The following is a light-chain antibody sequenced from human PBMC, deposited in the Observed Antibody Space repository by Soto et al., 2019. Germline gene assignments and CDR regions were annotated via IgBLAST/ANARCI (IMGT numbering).Light chain of an antibody. J-gene: IGKJ4*01. CDR2: RTS. CDR3: QQYNNWTRAT. V-gene: IGKV3-15*01. Sequence: VMQPPATLSVSPGERATLSCRASQTVSSNLAWYQQKPGQAPRLLMFRTSSRATGFPARFSGSGSGTEFNLTISSLRSEDFGVYYCQQYNNWTRATFGGGTKVDI. CDR1: QTVSSN.